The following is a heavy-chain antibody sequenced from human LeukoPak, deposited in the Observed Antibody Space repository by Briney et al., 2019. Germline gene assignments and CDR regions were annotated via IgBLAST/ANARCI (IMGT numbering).Heavy chain of an antibody. CDR1: GFTLSNYW. CDR2: INQDGSEK. J-gene: IGHJ4*02. V-gene: IGHV3-7*03. D-gene: IGHD3-10*01. Sequence: GGSLRLSCAASGFTLSNYWMTWVRQAPGKGLEWEAIINQDGSEKYYLDSVKGRFTISNDNAKNSLFLQMNSLRAEDTAVYYCARPYIAMALDYWGQGALVTVSS. CDR3: ARPYIAMALDY.